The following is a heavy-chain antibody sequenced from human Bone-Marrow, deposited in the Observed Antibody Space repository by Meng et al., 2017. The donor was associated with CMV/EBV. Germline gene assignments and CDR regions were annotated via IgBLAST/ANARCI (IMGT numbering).Heavy chain of an antibody. Sequence: SETLSLTCTVSGGSISSYYWSWIRQPPGKGLEWIGYIYYSGSTNYNPSLKSRVTISVDTSKNQFSLKLSSVTAADTAVYYCAREPRPYGMDVCGQGTTVNVSS. CDR1: GGSISSYY. CDR2: IYYSGST. V-gene: IGHV4-59*01. J-gene: IGHJ6*02. CDR3: AREPRPYGMDV.